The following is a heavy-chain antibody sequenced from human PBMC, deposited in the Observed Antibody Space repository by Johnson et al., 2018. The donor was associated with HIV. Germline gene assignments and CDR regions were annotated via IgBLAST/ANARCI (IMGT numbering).Heavy chain of an antibody. Sequence: VQLVESGGGVVRPGGSLRLSCVASGFTFDDYAMSWVRQAPGKGLEWVSRINSNGGSTGYADSVKGRFTISRDNAKNSLYLQMNSRRAEDTAVDYCAGDRGRDYGYAFEIWGQATMCPDSS. CDR2: INSNGGST. D-gene: IGHD4/OR15-4a*01. J-gene: IGHJ3*02. CDR3: AGDRGRDYGYAFEI. CDR1: GFTFDDYA. V-gene: IGHV3-20*04.